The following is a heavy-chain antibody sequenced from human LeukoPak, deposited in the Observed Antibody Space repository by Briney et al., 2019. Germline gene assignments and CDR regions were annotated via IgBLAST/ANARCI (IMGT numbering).Heavy chain of an antibody. V-gene: IGHV3-23*01. CDR3: ARSDTGDRYFDY. D-gene: IGHD7-27*01. J-gene: IGHJ4*02. CDR2: ISGSGGST. CDR1: GFTFSSYA. Sequence: PGGSLRLSCAASGFTFSSYAMSWVRQAPGKGLEWVSAISGSGGSTYYADSVKGRFTISRDNSKNTLYLQMNSLRAEDTAVYYCARSDTGDRYFDYWGQGTLVTVSS.